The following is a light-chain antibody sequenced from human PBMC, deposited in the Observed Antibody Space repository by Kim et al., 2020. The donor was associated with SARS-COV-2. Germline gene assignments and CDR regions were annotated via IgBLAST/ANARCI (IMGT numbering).Light chain of an antibody. Sequence: DIQMTQSPSSLSASVGDRITITCRASQDIGNGLNWFQQKLRKVPKLLMYDASNLQTGVPSRFRGSGSGTDFTFTINSLQPEDFATYHSKQYYSSPYALGQGTKRE. CDR3: KQYYSSPYA. J-gene: IGKJ2*01. V-gene: IGKV1-33*01. CDR2: DAS. CDR1: QDIGNG.